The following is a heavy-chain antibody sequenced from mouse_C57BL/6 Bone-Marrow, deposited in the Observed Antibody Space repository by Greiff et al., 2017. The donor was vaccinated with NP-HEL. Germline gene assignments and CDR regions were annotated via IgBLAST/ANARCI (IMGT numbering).Heavy chain of an antibody. J-gene: IGHJ3*01. CDR3: ARDFYGSKAWFAY. V-gene: IGHV3-6*01. Sequence: EVKLLESGPGLVKPSQSLSLTCSATGYSFTSGCYWNWIRQSPGNKLEWMGYISYDGSNNYNPSLKNRISITRDTSKNQFFLKLNSVTTEDTATYCCARDFYGSKAWFAYWGQGTLVTVSA. CDR1: GYSFTSGCY. CDR2: ISYDGSN. D-gene: IGHD1-1*01.